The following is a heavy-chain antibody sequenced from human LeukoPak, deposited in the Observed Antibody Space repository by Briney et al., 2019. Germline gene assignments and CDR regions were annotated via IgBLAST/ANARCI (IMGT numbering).Heavy chain of an antibody. D-gene: IGHD3-22*01. CDR2: IKQDGSEK. Sequence: GGSLRLSCAASGFTYSSYWMSWVRQAPGKGLEWVANIKQDGSEKNYVDSVKGRFTISRDNAKNSLYLQMNSLRAEDTAVYYCATLDSSGYYQHDAFDIWGQGTMVTVSS. J-gene: IGHJ3*02. V-gene: IGHV3-7*03. CDR1: GFTYSSYW. CDR3: ATLDSSGYYQHDAFDI.